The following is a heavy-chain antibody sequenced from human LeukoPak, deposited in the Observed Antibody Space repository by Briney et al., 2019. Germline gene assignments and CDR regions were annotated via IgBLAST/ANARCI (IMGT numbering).Heavy chain of an antibody. CDR1: GFTFSNYW. J-gene: IGHJ4*02. Sequence: GGSLRLSCAASGFTFSNYWMSWVRQAPGKGLEWVANIKEDGSEIYYVDSVKGRFTISRDNAKNSLYLQMSSLCAEDTAVYYCASQFWWAAVVGPALDCWGQGSLVTVSS. V-gene: IGHV3-7*05. D-gene: IGHD2-21*01. CDR2: IKEDGSEI. CDR3: ASQFWWAAVVGPALDC.